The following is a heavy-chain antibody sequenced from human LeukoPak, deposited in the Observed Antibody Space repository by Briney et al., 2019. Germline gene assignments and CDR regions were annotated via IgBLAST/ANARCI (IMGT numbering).Heavy chain of an antibody. J-gene: IGHJ3*02. CDR2: IRYDGSNK. Sequence: GGSLRLSCAASGFTFSSYGMHWVRQAPGKGLEWVAFIRYDGSNKYYADSVKGRFTISRDNSKNTLYLQMNSLRAEDTAVYYCARAGGDSLIPYAFDIWGQGTMVTVSS. CDR3: ARAGGDSLIPYAFDI. D-gene: IGHD2-21*02. V-gene: IGHV3-30*02. CDR1: GFTFSSYG.